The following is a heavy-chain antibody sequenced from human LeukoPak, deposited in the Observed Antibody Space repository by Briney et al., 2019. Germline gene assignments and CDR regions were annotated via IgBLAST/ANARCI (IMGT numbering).Heavy chain of an antibody. CDR2: ITSSSTTI. J-gene: IGHJ6*03. CDR3: ARVQGTYYYDRTDYMDV. Sequence: GGLRRLSQAASAFTFRRYSMTLVRQAPRQGLEWVSYITSSSTTIYYADSVKGRFTISRDNAKTSLYLQMNSLRAEDTAVYYCARVQGTYYYDRTDYMDVWGKGTTVTVSS. V-gene: IGHV3-48*04. CDR1: AFTFRRYS. D-gene: IGHD3-22*01.